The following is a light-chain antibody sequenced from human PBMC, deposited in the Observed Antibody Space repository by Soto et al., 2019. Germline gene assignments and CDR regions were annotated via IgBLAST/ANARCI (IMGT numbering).Light chain of an antibody. V-gene: IGLV1-44*01. CDR1: SSNIGRNT. CDR2: NNH. CDR3: AAWDVGLNGWL. Sequence: QSVLTQPPSASGTPGQRVTISCSGSSSNIGRNTVTWYQQVPGTAPNLLISNNHRRPSGVPDRFSASKSGTSASLAISGLRSEDETDYYCAAWDVGLNGWLFGGGTKVTVL. J-gene: IGLJ3*02.